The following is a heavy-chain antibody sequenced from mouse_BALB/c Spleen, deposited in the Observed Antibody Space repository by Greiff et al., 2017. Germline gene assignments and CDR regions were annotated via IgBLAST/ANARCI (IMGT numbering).Heavy chain of an antibody. CDR2: IRNKANGYTT. CDR1: GFTFTDYY. CDR3: ARDITGTLLAY. Sequence: DVMLVESGGGLVQPGGSLRLSCATSGFTFTDYYMSWVRQPPGKALEWLGFIRNKANGYTTEYSASVKGRFTISRDNSQSILYLQMNTLRAEDSATYYCARDITGTLLAYWGQGTLVTVSA. J-gene: IGHJ3*01. D-gene: IGHD4-1*01. V-gene: IGHV7-3*02.